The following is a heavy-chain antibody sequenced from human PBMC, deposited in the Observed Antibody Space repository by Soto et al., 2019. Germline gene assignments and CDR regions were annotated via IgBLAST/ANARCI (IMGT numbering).Heavy chain of an antibody. Sequence: PGGSLRLSCAASGFTFSSYSMNWVRQAPGKGLEWVSSISSSSSYIYYADSVKGRFTISRDNAKNSLYLQMNSLRAEDTAVYYCARDVRYCSSTSCYGGVGYWGQGTLVTVSS. D-gene: IGHD2-2*01. J-gene: IGHJ4*02. CDR2: ISSSSSYI. V-gene: IGHV3-21*01. CDR1: GFTFSSYS. CDR3: ARDVRYCSSTSCYGGVGY.